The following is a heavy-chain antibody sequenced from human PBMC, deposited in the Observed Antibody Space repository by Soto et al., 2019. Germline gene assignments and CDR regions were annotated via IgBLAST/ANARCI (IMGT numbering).Heavy chain of an antibody. CDR3: STFEYSSSWRWFDP. Sequence: GGSLRLSCAASGFTFSNAWMSWVRQAPGKGLEWVGRIKSKTDGGTTDYAAPVKGRFTISRVDSKNTLYLQMNSLKTEDTAVYSCSTFEYSSSWRWFDPWGQGTLVTVSS. V-gene: IGHV3-15*01. D-gene: IGHD6-6*01. CDR2: IKSKTDGGTT. J-gene: IGHJ5*02. CDR1: GFTFSNAW.